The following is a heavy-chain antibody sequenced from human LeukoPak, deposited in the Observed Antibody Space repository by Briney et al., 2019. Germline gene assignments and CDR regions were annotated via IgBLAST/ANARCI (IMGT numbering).Heavy chain of an antibody. CDR1: SGSISSTHFY. D-gene: IGHD3-22*01. Sequence: SETLSLTCTVSSGSISSTHFYWGWIRQPPGTGLECIGSIYYSGSTYYNPSLKSRVTISVDSSKNHFSLKLSSVTAADTAVYYCARVTGYMIEDYFDYWGQGTLVTVSS. J-gene: IGHJ4*02. V-gene: IGHV4-39*07. CDR2: IYYSGST. CDR3: ARVTGYMIEDYFDY.